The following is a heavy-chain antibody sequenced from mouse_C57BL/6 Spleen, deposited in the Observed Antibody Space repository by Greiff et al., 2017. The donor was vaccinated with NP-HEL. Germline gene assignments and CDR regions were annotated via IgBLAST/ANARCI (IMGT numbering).Heavy chain of an antibody. CDR2: INPNNGGT. V-gene: IGHV1-26*01. CDR3: ASVYGSSYGAWFAY. J-gene: IGHJ3*01. D-gene: IGHD1-1*01. Sequence: VQLQQSGPELVKPGASVKISCKASGYTFTDYYMNWVKQSHGKSLEWIGDINPNNGGTSYNQKFKGKATLTVDKSSSTAYMELRSLTSEDSAVYYCASVYGSSYGAWFAYWGQGTLVTVSA. CDR1: GYTFTDYY.